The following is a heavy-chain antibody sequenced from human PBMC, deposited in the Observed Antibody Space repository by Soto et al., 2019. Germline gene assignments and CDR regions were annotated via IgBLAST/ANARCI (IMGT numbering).Heavy chain of an antibody. CDR3: AMVLWFGEELNLFDP. CDR2: IYYRGST. Sequence: QVQLQESGPGLVKPSETLSLTCTVSGGSVSSGSYYWSWIRQPPGKGLEVIGYIYYRGSTNYNPSLTSRVTISADTSKNQFSLKLSSVTAADTAVYYGAMVLWFGEELNLFDPWGQGTLVTVSS. V-gene: IGHV4-61*01. D-gene: IGHD3-10*01. CDR1: GGSVSSGSYY. J-gene: IGHJ5*02.